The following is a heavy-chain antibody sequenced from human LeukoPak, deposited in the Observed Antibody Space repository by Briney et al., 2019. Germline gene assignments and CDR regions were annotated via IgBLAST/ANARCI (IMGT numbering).Heavy chain of an antibody. Sequence: GGSLRLSCAASGFTFSNYWMSWVRLAPGRGLEWVANIQQDGSEKYYVYSVKGRFTISRDNAKNSMYLQMNSLRAEDTAVYYCAKLILTGYFGFDYWGQGNLVTVSS. CDR1: GFTFSNYW. D-gene: IGHD3-9*01. CDR2: IQQDGSEK. J-gene: IGHJ4*02. V-gene: IGHV3-7*01. CDR3: AKLILTGYFGFDY.